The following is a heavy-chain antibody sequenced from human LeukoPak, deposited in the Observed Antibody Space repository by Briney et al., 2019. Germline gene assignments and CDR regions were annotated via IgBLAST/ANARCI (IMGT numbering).Heavy chain of an antibody. Sequence: GGSLRLSCAASGFTFSSYGMSWVRQAPGKGLEWISAISGSGGSTFYADSVKGRFTISRDNSKNTLYLQMNSLRAEDTAVYYCAKDVTGYCSGGSCYFDYWGQGTLVTVSS. J-gene: IGHJ4*02. CDR2: ISGSGGST. CDR1: GFTFSSYG. V-gene: IGHV3-23*01. D-gene: IGHD2-15*01. CDR3: AKDVTGYCSGGSCYFDY.